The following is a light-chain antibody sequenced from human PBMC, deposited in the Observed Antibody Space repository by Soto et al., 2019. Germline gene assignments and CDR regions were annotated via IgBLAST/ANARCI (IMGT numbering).Light chain of an antibody. CDR3: QHYGTSAL. V-gene: IGKV3-20*01. J-gene: IGKJ3*01. CDR1: QSVSSSY. Sequence: EIVLTQSPGTLSLSPGERATLSCRASQSVSSSYLAWYQQKPGQAPRLLIYDASRATAIPDRFSGSGSGTYFTLTTTILEPEAFAVYYCQHYGTSALFGPGTKVDI. CDR2: DAS.